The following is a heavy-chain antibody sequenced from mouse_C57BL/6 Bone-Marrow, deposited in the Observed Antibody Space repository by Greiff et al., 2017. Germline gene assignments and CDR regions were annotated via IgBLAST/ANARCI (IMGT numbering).Heavy chain of an antibody. CDR1: GYTFTGYW. Sequence: VQLQQSGAELMKPGASVKLSCKATGYTFTGYWIEWVKQRPGHGLEWIGEILPGSGSTNYNEKFKGKATFTADTSSNTAYMQISSRTTEDSAIYYFARGVTTTMYWYFDVWGTGTTVTVSS. V-gene: IGHV1-9*01. D-gene: IGHD2-2*01. J-gene: IGHJ1*03. CDR3: ARGVTTTMYWYFDV. CDR2: ILPGSGST.